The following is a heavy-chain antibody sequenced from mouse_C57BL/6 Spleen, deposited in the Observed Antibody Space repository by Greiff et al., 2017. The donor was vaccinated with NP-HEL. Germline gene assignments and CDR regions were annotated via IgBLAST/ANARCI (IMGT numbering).Heavy chain of an antibody. CDR2: ISDGGSYT. J-gene: IGHJ2*01. D-gene: IGHD2-1*01. Sequence: DVMLVESGGGLVKPGGSLKLSCAASGFTFSSYAMSWVRQTPEKRLEWVATISDGGSYTYYPDNVKGRFTISRDNAKNNLYLQMSHLKSEDTAMYYCASLYYGNSYYFDYWGQGTTLTVSS. CDR3: ASLYYGNSYYFDY. V-gene: IGHV5-4*03. CDR1: GFTFSSYA.